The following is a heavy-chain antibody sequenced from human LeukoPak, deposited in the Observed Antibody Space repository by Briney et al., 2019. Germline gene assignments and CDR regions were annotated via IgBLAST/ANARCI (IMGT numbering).Heavy chain of an antibody. Sequence: ASVNVSCKVSGYTLTELSMHWVRQAPGKGLEWMGGFDPEDGETIYAQKFQGRVTMTEDTSTDTAYMELSSLRSEDTAVYYCATPTYYYGSGSYYFDYWGQGTLVTVSS. CDR3: ATPTYYYGSGSYYFDY. CDR1: GYTLTELS. V-gene: IGHV1-24*01. CDR2: FDPEDGET. J-gene: IGHJ4*02. D-gene: IGHD3-10*01.